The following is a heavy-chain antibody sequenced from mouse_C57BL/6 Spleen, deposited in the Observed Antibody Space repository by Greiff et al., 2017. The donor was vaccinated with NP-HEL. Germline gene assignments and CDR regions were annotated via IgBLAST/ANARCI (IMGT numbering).Heavy chain of an antibody. V-gene: IGHV1-55*01. CDR2: IYPGSGST. J-gene: IGHJ4*01. D-gene: IGHD2-4*01. CDR3: ARERYYDYDRAMDY. Sequence: QVQLQQPGAELVKPGASVKMSCKASGYTFTSYWITWVKQRPGQGLEWIGDIYPGSGSTNYNEKFKSKATLTVDTSSSTAYMQLSSLTSEDSAVYYCARERYYDYDRAMDYWGQGTSVTVSS. CDR1: GYTFTSYW.